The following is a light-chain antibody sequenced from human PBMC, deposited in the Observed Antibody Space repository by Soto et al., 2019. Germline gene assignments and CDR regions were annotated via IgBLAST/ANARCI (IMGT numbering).Light chain of an antibody. J-gene: IGKJ1*01. V-gene: IGKV1D-8*03. CDR2: AAS. CDR1: QGISSY. CDR3: QQSYSRT. Sequence: IWMTQSPSLLSASTGDRVAISCRISQGISSYLAWYQQKPGKAPELLIYAASTLQSGVPSRFSGSGSGTDFTLTITSLQPEDFATYYCQQSYSRTFGQGPRWIS.